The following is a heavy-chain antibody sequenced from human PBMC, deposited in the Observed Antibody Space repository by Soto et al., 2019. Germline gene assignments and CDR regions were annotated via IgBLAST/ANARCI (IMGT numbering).Heavy chain of an antibody. D-gene: IGHD3-10*01. CDR2: IYWDDDK. V-gene: IGHV2-5*02. Sequence: QITLKESGPTLVKPTQTLTLTCTFSGFSLSTSGVGVGWIRQPPGKALEWLALIYWDDDKRYSPSLNSRLTTTKGTSQNQVVLTMTNMDPVDTATYYCAHTPYLYGSGRTGGMDVWGQGTTVTVSS. CDR1: GFSLSTSGVG. J-gene: IGHJ6*02. CDR3: AHTPYLYGSGRTGGMDV.